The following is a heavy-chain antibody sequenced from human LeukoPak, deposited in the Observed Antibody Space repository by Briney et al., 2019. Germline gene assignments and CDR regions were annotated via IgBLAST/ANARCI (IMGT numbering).Heavy chain of an antibody. CDR1: GFTFSSYS. V-gene: IGHV3-21*01. CDR2: ISSSSSYI. Sequence: GGSLRLSCAASGFTFSSYSMNWVRQAPGKGLEWVSSISSSSSYIYYADSVKGRFTISRDNAKNSLYLQMNSLRAEDTAVYYCARDVTAMVLAFDIWGQGTMVTVSS. J-gene: IGHJ3*02. D-gene: IGHD5-18*01. CDR3: ARDVTAMVLAFDI.